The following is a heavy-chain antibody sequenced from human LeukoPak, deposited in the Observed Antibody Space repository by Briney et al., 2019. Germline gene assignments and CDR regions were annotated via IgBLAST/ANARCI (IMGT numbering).Heavy chain of an antibody. CDR2: INDRGGT. CDR3: ARGYSGNSQ. D-gene: IGHD4-23*01. V-gene: IGHV4-39*07. CDR1: GGSISKSNHY. Sequence: PSETLSLTCSVSGGSISKSNHYWGWIRQPPGKGLEWIGGINDRGGTNYNPSLKSRVTISVDTSKNQFSLKLTSVTAADTAVYYCARGYSGNSQWGQGTLVTVSS. J-gene: IGHJ4*02.